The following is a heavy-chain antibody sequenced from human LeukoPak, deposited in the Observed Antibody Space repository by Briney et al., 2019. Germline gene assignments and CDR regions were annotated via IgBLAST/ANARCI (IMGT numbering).Heavy chain of an antibody. CDR1: GGSISTYY. Sequence: SETLPLTCTVSGGSISTYYWSWIRQSPGKGLEWIGYIYNSGSTNYNPSLRGRVTLSLDTSKNQFSLRLSSVTAADTAVYYCASGLFADYYFNSWGQGTLVTVSS. V-gene: IGHV4-59*12. CDR3: ASGLFADYYFNS. J-gene: IGHJ4*02. CDR2: IYNSGST.